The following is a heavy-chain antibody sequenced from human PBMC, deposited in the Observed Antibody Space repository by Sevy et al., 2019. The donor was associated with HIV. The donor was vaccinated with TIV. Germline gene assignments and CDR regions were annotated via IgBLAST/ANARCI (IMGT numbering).Heavy chain of an antibody. V-gene: IGHV4-39*01. CDR3: ARQGGIVDRAFDY. J-gene: IGHJ4*02. CDR2: MFYSGTT. D-gene: IGHD2-21*01. Sequence: SETLSLTCTVSGGSISASSYDWGWIRQPPGMGLEWIGSMFYSGTTYYNSSLKSRVTISVDTSKNQFSLKMNSVTAADTAVYYCARQGGIVDRAFDYWGQRTLVTVSS. CDR1: GGSISASSYD.